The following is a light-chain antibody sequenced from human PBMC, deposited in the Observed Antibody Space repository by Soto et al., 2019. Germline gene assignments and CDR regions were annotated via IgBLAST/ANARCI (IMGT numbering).Light chain of an antibody. CDR1: QGISRY. V-gene: IGKV1-27*01. J-gene: IGKJ3*01. CDR2: GAS. CDR3: QKYDSTPRT. Sequence: DIQMTQSPSSLSASVGDRVTITCRASQGISRYLAWYQQKPGKVPKLLIYGASTLHSGVPSRFSGSGSGTDFTLTISSLQPEDVATYYCQKYDSTPRTFGPGTKVDI.